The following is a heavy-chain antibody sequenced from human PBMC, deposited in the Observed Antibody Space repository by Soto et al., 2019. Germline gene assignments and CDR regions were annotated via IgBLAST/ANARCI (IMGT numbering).Heavy chain of an antibody. CDR2: VSTSGRST. D-gene: IGHD2-15*01. V-gene: IGHV3-64D*06. CDR1: GFIFSEST. CDR3: LKQGHGLDVVAFDY. J-gene: IGHJ4*02. Sequence: EVQLVESGGGLVQPGGSLRLSCSASGFIFSESTIDWVRQVPGKGLEAISAVSTSGRSTYYADSVKDRFTISRDNSKNTLFLQMGSLRPEDTAIYYCLKQGHGLDVVAFDYWGQGTQVIVAS.